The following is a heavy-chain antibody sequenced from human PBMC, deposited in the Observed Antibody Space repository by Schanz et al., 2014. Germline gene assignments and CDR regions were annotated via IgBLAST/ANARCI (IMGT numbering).Heavy chain of an antibody. V-gene: IGHV3-9*01. J-gene: IGHJ5*02. CDR2: ISSDSAAI. CDR3: ARGAGGLDT. D-gene: IGHD3-16*01. CDR1: GFTFVDYG. Sequence: EVQLVESGGGLVQPGGSLRLSCAGTGFTFVDYGMHWVRQAPGKGLEWVSGISSDSAAIGYADSVKGRFTISRDNTRNTLYLQMNSLSAEDTAVYYCARGAGGLDTWGQGTPVTVSS.